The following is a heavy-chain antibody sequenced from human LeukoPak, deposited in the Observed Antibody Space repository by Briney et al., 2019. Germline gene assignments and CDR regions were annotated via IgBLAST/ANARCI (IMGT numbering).Heavy chain of an antibody. D-gene: IGHD3-10*01. J-gene: IGHJ3*02. CDR1: GFTVSSNY. CDR2: IYSGGLT. CDR3: ARDHGSGNCAFDI. V-gene: IGHV3-66*01. Sequence: GGSLRLSCAASGFTVSSNYMNWVRQAPGKGLEWVSVIYSGGLTNYADSVKGRFIISRDNSKSTLYLQMNSLRAEDTAVYYCARDHGSGNCAFDIWGQGTMVTVSS.